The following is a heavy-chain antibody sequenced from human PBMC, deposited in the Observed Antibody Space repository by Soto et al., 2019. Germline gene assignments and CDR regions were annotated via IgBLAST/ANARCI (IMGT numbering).Heavy chain of an antibody. CDR1: GFTFTTYW. D-gene: IGHD2-8*02. CDR2: INQDGSET. J-gene: IGHJ4*02. Sequence: GGSLRLSCAASGFTFTTYWMSWVRQAPGKGLEWVASINQDGSETHYADSVRGRFSISRDNAKNSLSLQMNSLRAEDTAVYYCARDHRPGDYLDYWGQGTLVTVSS. CDR3: ARDHRPGDYLDY. V-gene: IGHV3-7*01.